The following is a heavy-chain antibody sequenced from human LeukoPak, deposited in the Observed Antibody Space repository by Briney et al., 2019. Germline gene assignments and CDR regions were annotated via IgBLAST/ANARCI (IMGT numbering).Heavy chain of an antibody. D-gene: IGHD6-6*01. CDR2: IIPIFGTA. Sequence: EASVKVSCKASGGTFSSYAISWVRQAPGQGLEWMGGIIPIFGTANYAQKFQGRVTITTDESTSAAYMELSSLRSEDTAVYYRASSSSGAFDIWGQGTMVTVSS. J-gene: IGHJ3*02. CDR3: ASSSSGAFDI. V-gene: IGHV1-69*05. CDR1: GGTFSSYA.